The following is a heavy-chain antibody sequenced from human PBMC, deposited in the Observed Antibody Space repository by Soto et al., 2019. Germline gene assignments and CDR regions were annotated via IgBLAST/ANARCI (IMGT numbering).Heavy chain of an antibody. CDR2: ISYDGSNK. CDR1: GFTFNNYA. D-gene: IGHD1-26*01. V-gene: IGHV3-30-3*01. J-gene: IGHJ4*02. CDR3: ARSTSGSHFDY. Sequence: GGSLRLSCAASGFTFNNYAMHWVRQAPGKGLEWVAAISYDGSNKYYADSVKGRFTISRDTSRNTLFLQMNSLRVEDTTMYYCARSTSGSHFDYWGQGTLVTVSS.